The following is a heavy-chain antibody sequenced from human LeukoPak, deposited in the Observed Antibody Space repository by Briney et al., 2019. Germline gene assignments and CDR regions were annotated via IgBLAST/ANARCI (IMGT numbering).Heavy chain of an antibody. CDR1: GYTFTGSY. CDR2: INPNSGGT. CDR3: ARGYCTNGVCPESPRDFDY. V-gene: IGHV1-2*02. Sequence: ASVKVSCKASGYTFTGSYMHWVRQAPGQGLEWMGWINPNSGGTNYAQKFQGRVTMTRDTSISTAYMELSRLRSDDTAVYYCARGYCTNGVCPESPRDFDYWGQGTLVTVSS. D-gene: IGHD2-8*01. J-gene: IGHJ4*02.